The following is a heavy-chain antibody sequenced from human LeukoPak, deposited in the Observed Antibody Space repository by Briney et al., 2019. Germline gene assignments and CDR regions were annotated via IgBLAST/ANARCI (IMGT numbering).Heavy chain of an antibody. CDR1: GFTFSSYG. J-gene: IGHJ4*02. CDR3: AKDQYYYGSGSDY. D-gene: IGHD3-10*01. CDR2: IRYDGSNK. Sequence: GGSLRLSCAASGFTFSSYGMHWVRQAPGKGLEWVAFIRYDGSNKYYADSVKGRFTISRDNSKNTLYLQVNSLRAEDTAVYYCAKDQYYYGSGSDYWGQGTLVTVSS. V-gene: IGHV3-30*02.